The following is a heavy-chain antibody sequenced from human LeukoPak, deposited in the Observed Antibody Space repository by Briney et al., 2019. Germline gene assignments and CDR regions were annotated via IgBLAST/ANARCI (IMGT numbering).Heavy chain of an antibody. Sequence: GGSLSLFCAASGFTLRSYWVHWVRQAPGKGLVWVSRINTDGSSTTYVDSVKARFTISRDNAKNTLYLQMNSLRAEDTAVYYCARELSREKDYWGQGTLVTVSS. D-gene: IGHD3-16*02. CDR2: INTDGSST. J-gene: IGHJ4*02. V-gene: IGHV3-74*01. CDR1: GFTLRSYW. CDR3: ARELSREKDY.